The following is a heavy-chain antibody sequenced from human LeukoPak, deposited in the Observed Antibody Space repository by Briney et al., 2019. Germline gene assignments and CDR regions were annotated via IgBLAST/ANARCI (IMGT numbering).Heavy chain of an antibody. CDR3: ARRFALRFRENYYYYYMDV. CDR1: GGSFSGYY. D-gene: IGHD3-3*01. Sequence: SETRSLTCAVYGGSFSGYYWSLIRQPPGKGLEWIGSIYYSGSTNYNPSLKSRVTISVDTSKNQFSLKLSSVTAADTAVYYCARRFALRFRENYYYYYMDVWGKGTTVTVSS. J-gene: IGHJ6*03. CDR2: IYYSGST. V-gene: IGHV4-59*08.